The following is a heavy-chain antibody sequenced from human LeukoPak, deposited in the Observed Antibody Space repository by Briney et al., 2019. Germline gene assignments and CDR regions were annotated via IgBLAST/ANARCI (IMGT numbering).Heavy chain of an antibody. Sequence: GASVKVSCKASGYTFTGYYMYWVRQAPGQGLEWMGWINPNSGGTNYAQKFQGRVTMTRDTSISTAYMELSRLRSDDTAVYYCARDYRRIAAAGPGGYWGQGTLVTVSS. V-gene: IGHV1-2*02. D-gene: IGHD6-13*01. CDR3: ARDYRRIAAAGPGGY. CDR2: INPNSGGT. J-gene: IGHJ4*02. CDR1: GYTFTGYY.